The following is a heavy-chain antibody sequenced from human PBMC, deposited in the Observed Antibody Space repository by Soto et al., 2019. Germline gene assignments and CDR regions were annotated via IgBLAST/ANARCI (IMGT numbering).Heavy chain of an antibody. CDR1: GFNFSNHW. D-gene: IGHD2-21*02. J-gene: IGHJ5*02. CDR2: ITSDGKSK. V-gene: IGHV3-74*01. Sequence: WGSLRLSCAASGFNFSNHWMHWVRQRPAEGLVWVSRITSDGKSKAYAESVKGRCAISRDNAKNTLYLQMNGLTAEDTAVYDCARESGDWPLNWFDPWGQGTRVTVSS. CDR3: ARESGDWPLNWFDP.